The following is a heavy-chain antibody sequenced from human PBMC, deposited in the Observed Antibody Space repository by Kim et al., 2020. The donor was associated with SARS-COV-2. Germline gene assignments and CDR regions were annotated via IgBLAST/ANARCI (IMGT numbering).Heavy chain of an antibody. J-gene: IGHJ6*02. CDR3: AAPQAEDSSGYYNHYYYYYGMDV. D-gene: IGHD3-22*01. CDR2: IVVGSGNT. V-gene: IGHV1-58*01. CDR1: GFTFTSSA. Sequence: SVKVSCKASGFTFTSSAVQWVRQARGQRLEWIGWIVVGSGNTNYAQKFQERVTITRDMSTSTAYMELSSLRSEDTAVYYCAAPQAEDSSGYYNHYYYYYGMDVWGQGTTVTVSS.